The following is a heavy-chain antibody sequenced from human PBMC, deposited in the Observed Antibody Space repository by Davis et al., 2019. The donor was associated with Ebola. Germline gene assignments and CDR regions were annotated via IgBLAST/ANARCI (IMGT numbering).Heavy chain of an antibody. CDR3: ARVPDYGDFIYYYYYGMDV. CDR1: GFTFSSYS. CDR2: ISSSSSYI. D-gene: IGHD4-17*01. J-gene: IGHJ6*02. V-gene: IGHV3-21*01. Sequence: PGGSLRLSCAASGFTFSSYSMNWVRQAPGKGLEWVPSISSSSSYIYYADSVKGRFTISRDNAKNSLYLQMNSLRAEDTAVYYCARVPDYGDFIYYYYYGMDVWGQGTTVTVSS.